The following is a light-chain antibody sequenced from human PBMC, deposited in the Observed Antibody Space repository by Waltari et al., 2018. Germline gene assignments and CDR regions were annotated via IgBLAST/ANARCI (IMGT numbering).Light chain of an antibody. CDR3: NSYASNSNGL. Sequence: QSALTQPASVSGSPGQSITISCTGTSSDVGRYNYVSWYQQHPGKAPTLLIYDVSNRPSGVPSRFSGSKSGNTASLTISGLQAADEAHYYCNSYASNSNGLFGGGTKLTIL. V-gene: IGLV2-14*03. CDR2: DVS. CDR1: SSDVGRYNY. J-gene: IGLJ2*01.